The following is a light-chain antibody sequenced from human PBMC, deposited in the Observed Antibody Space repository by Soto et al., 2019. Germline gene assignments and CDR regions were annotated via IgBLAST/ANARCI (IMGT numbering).Light chain of an antibody. V-gene: IGLV2-14*01. CDR3: SSYAISSAYV. CDR1: SSDIGAYNY. J-gene: IGLJ1*01. Sequence: QSALTQPASVSGSPGQSITISCTGTSSDIGAYNYVSWYQQHPGKAPKLLIYDVNYRPSGVSNRLSGSKSGNTASLTISGLQAEDEADYYCSSYAISSAYVFGTGTKLTAL. CDR2: DVN.